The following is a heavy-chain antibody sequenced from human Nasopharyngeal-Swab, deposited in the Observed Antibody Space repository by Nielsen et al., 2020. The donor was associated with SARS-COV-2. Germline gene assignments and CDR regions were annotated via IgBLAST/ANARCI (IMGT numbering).Heavy chain of an antibody. CDR1: GYTFTGYY. CDR2: INPNSGGT. J-gene: IGHJ5*02. Sequence: ASVKVSCKASGYTFTGYYMHWVRQAPGQGLEWMGRINPNSGGTNYAQKFQGRVTMTRDTSISTAYMKLSRLRSDDTVVYYCARGLMEYGSGSYEDEEWFDPWGQGTLVTVSS. V-gene: IGHV1-2*05. D-gene: IGHD3-10*01. CDR3: ARGLMEYGSGSYEDEEWFDP.